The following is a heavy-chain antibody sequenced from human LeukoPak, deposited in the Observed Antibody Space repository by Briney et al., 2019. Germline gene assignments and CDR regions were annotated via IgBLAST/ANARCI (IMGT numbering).Heavy chain of an antibody. J-gene: IGHJ4*02. Sequence: PGGSLRLSCAASRFTFSNYAMSWVPQAPGKGLEWDSAINVGGHTYYADSVRGRFTISRDSSKSTLYLQMNSLRAEDTAIYYCAKDRAPITVFGVAPTASFDYWGQGTLVTVSS. CDR3: AKDRAPITVFGVAPTASFDY. V-gene: IGHV3-23*01. CDR1: RFTFSNYA. D-gene: IGHD3-3*01. CDR2: INVGGHT.